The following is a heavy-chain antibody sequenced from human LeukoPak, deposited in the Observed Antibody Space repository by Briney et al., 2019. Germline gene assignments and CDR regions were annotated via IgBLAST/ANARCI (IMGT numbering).Heavy chain of an antibody. D-gene: IGHD5-18*01. CDR3: ARDGGYSYATN. CDR1: GFTFSSFN. CDR2: ITSSGTHI. V-gene: IGHV3-21*04. J-gene: IGHJ4*02. Sequence: GGSLRLSCAASGFTFSSFNMNWVRQAPGKAMEWVSSITSSGTHIFYADSVRGRFTISRDNAKNSLYLQMDSLGPDDTAVYYCARDGGYSYATNWGQGTLVTVSS.